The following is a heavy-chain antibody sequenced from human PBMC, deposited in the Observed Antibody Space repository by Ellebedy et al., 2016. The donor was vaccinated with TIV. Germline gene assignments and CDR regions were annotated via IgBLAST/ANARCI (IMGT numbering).Heavy chain of an antibody. CDR2: IYYSGSA. Sequence: MPGGSLRLSCTVSGGSISNSDYYWNWIRQPPGQGLEWIGSIYYSGSAYYNPSLKIRVPVSVDTSKNQFSLNLSSVTAADTAVYYCARDPALPRGRFDTWGQGTLVTVSS. CDR3: ARDPALPRGRFDT. CDR1: GGSISNSDYY. J-gene: IGHJ5*02. V-gene: IGHV4-39*07.